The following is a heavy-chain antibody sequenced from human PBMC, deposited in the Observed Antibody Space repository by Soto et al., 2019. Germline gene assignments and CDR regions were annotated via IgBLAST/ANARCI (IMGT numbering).Heavy chain of an antibody. CDR3: ARSGGLDRDFNY. CDR2: IIPMFDTP. V-gene: IGHV1-69*12. D-gene: IGHD2-15*01. J-gene: IGHJ4*02. CDR1: GGTFSSDS. Sequence: QVQLVQSGAEVKKPGSSVKVSCKASGGTFSSDSFSWERQAPGQGLEWMGGIIPMFDTPIYAQKFQDRVTITADESTSTAHMQLSSLRSGDTAVYYCARSGGLDRDFNYWAQGSLVTVSS.